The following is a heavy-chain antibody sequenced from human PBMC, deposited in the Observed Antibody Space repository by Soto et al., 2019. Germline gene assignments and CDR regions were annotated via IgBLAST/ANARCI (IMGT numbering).Heavy chain of an antibody. CDR2: IDTSSTKI. J-gene: IGHJ4*02. Sequence: QVQLVESGGDLVKPGGSLRLSCAASGYTFSDYYLSWIRQAPGKGLEWISYIDTSSTKIYYADSVRGRFTIARDNGKNSLFLEMNNLRVEDTGVYFCASHYDLWTGYLSPVDYWGRGTLVTVSS. CDR3: ASHYDLWTGYLSPVDY. CDR1: GYTFSDYY. V-gene: IGHV3-11*04. D-gene: IGHD3-3*01.